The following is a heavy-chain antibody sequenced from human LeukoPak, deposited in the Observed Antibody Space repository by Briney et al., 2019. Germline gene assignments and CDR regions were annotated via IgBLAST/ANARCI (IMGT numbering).Heavy chain of an antibody. CDR2: IRSDGSNK. V-gene: IGHV3-30*02. CDR1: GFTFGSYG. Sequence: PGGSLRLSCAASGFTFGSYGMHWVRQAPGKGLEWVTFIRSDGSNKYYADSVKGRFTISRDNAKNSLYLQMNSLRAEDTAVYYCARPYHGRDGYNFGYWGRGTLVTVSS. D-gene: IGHD5-24*01. CDR3: ARPYHGRDGYNFGY. J-gene: IGHJ4*02.